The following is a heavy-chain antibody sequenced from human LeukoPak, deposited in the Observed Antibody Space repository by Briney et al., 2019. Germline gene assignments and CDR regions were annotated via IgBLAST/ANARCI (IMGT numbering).Heavy chain of an antibody. Sequence: GGSLRLSCAASGFTFDDYAMHWARQAPGKGLEWVSGISWNSGSIGYGDSVKGRFTVSRDSAKNSLYLQMNSLRAEDTALYYCAKAIGGSYYWYFDLWGRGTLVTVSS. CDR2: ISWNSGSI. J-gene: IGHJ2*01. V-gene: IGHV3-9*01. D-gene: IGHD3-10*01. CDR1: GFTFDDYA. CDR3: AKAIGGSYYWYFDL.